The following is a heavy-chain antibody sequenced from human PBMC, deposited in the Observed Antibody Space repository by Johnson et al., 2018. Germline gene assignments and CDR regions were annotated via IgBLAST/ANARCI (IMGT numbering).Heavy chain of an antibody. V-gene: IGHV4-59*01. CDR2: IYYSGST. D-gene: IGHD2-2*01. J-gene: IGHJ6*02. CDR3: ARASSSTSWVHYYYYGMDV. CDR1: GGSISSYY. Sequence: VQLQESGPGLVKPSETLSLTCTVSGGSISSYYRSWLRQPPGKGLEWLGYIYYSGSTNYNPSLKSRVTISVDTSKNQFSLYLSSVTAADTAVYHSARASSSTSWVHYYYYGMDVWGQGTTVTVSS.